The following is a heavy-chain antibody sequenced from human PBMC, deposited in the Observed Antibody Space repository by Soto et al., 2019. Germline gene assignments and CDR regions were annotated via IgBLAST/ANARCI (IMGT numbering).Heavy chain of an antibody. CDR2: ISRDGGTK. Sequence: QVQLVESGGGVVQPGRSLRLSCAVSGFTVSSYGMHWVRQAPGKGLEWVAVISRDGGTKFYADSVKGRFTISKDNSRNTLFLEMNSLRGDDMAVYYCTGEVASGYCGQGTQVT. V-gene: IGHV3-30*03. J-gene: IGHJ4*02. D-gene: IGHD2-8*02. CDR3: TGEVASGY. CDR1: GFTVSSYG.